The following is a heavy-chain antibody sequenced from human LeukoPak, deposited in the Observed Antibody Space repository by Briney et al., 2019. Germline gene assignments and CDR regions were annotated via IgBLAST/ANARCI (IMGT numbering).Heavy chain of an antibody. CDR2: IWYDGGNK. CDR3: ARDRPTGSYYSIDY. D-gene: IGHD1-26*01. V-gene: IGHV3-33*01. J-gene: IGHJ4*02. Sequence: PGGSLRLSCAASGFTFNEFGVHWVRQAPGQGLEWVALIWYDGGNKYYADSVKGRFTISRDNSKNTVYLQMNSLRVEDTALYYCARDRPTGSYYSIDYWGQGTLATVSS. CDR1: GFTFNEFG.